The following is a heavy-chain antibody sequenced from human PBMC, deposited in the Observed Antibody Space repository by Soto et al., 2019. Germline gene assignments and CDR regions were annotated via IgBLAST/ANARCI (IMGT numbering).Heavy chain of an antibody. V-gene: IGHV1-69*06. CDR1: GGTFSSYA. J-gene: IGHJ6*04. D-gene: IGHD3-9*01. CDR2: IIPIFGTA. Sequence: SVQVCCXGSGGTFSSYAIHLVRQAPGQGLECMGGIIPIFGTANYAQKFQVRVTITADKSTSTAYMELSSLRSEDKAVYYCARARFRFPTLRPFDNSSGMDVWGKGTTFTAPQ. CDR3: ARARFRFPTLRPFDNSSGMDV.